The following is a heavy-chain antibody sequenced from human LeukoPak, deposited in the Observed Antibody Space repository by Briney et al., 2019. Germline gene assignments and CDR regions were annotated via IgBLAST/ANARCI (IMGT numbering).Heavy chain of an antibody. Sequence: SETLSLTCTVSGGSISSYYWSWIRQPPGKGLQWIGYIYYSGSNNYNPSLKSRVTISVDTSKNQFSLKLSSVTAGETAVYYCARGGHTVTNEFDYWGQGTLVTVSS. J-gene: IGHJ4*02. D-gene: IGHD4-17*01. V-gene: IGHV4-59*01. CDR3: ARGGHTVTNEFDY. CDR1: GGSISSYY. CDR2: IYYSGSN.